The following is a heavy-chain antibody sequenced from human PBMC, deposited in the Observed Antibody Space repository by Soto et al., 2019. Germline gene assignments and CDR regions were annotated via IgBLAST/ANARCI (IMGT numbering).Heavy chain of an antibody. V-gene: IGHV4-34*01. J-gene: IGHJ4*02. D-gene: IGHD1-26*01. CDR3: TRGLFSGSSYSGSWYYFDS. CDR1: GGYFRGYI. Sequence: SETLSLTCAVSGGYFRGYIWTWIRQTPGKGLQWIGQINHSGSSIYNPSLKNRVTISTMSNNKFSLELSSVTAADTAVYYCTRGLFSGSSYSGSWYYFDSWGQGTMVTSPQ. CDR2: INHSGSS.